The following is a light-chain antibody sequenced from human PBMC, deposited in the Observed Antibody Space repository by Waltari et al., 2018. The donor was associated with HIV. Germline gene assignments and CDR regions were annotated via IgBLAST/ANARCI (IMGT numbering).Light chain of an antibody. CDR3: LSADGRGVRKF. V-gene: IGLV3-25*03. CDR2: RSR. Sequence: YELTQPPSVSVSPGQTARITCSGNALSDQFGYWYQRKVGQAPVLVIFRSRERSSQVPARLSASKSGTTFTLTISGVQAEDEADYFCLSADGRGVRKFFGGGTRLTVL. J-gene: IGLJ2*01. CDR1: ALSDQF.